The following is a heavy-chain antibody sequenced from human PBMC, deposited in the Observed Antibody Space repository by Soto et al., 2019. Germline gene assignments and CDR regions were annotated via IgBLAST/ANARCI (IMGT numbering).Heavy chain of an antibody. J-gene: IGHJ4*02. CDR2: INHSGST. CDR1: GGSFSGYY. Sequence: SETLSLTCAVYGGSFSGYYWSWIRQPPGKGLEWIGEINHSGSTNYNPSLKSRVTISVDTSKNQFSLKLSSVTAADTAVYYCARAPRDQYYYGSGSYSDYWGQGTLVTVSS. V-gene: IGHV4-34*01. D-gene: IGHD3-10*01. CDR3: ARAPRDQYYYGSGSYSDY.